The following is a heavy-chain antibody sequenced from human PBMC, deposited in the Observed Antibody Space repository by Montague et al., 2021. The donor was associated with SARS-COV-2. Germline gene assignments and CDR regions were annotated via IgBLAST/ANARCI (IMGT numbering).Heavy chain of an antibody. J-gene: IGHJ6*02. CDR3: TSGREGNYNVMDV. Sequence: CAISGDSVSINSATWNWVRQSPPRGREWLGRTYYRYKWYNDYAVSLRGRVTIHPDTSKNQFSLQLNSVTPEDTAIYYCTSGREGNYNVMDVWGQGTTVTVSS. D-gene: IGHD1-1*01. V-gene: IGHV6-1*01. CDR2: TYYRYKWYN. CDR1: GDSVSINSAT.